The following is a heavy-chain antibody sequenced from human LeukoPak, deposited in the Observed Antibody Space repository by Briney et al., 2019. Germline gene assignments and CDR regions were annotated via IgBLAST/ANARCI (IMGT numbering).Heavy chain of an antibody. CDR2: IYYSGST. J-gene: IGHJ4*02. CDR3: ARSAGYYFDH. D-gene: IGHD1-14*01. Sequence: SETLSLTCTVSGGSISSYYWSWIRQPPGKGLEWIGYIYYSGSTNYYPSLKSRVTVSVDTSKNQFSLKLSSVTAADTAVYYCARSAGYYFDHWGQGTLVTVSS. V-gene: IGHV4-59*01. CDR1: GGSISSYY.